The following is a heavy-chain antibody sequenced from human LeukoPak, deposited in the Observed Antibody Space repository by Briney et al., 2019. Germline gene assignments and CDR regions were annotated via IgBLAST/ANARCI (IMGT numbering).Heavy chain of an antibody. CDR3: ARGRKYTSGYRVTELGSGYSDY. V-gene: IGHV4-59*02. Sequence: SETLSLTCTVSGGSVSNYYWSWIRQSPGKGLEWIGYIYYTETSYNPSLKSRVTISADTSKNQFSLKLSSVTAADTAVYYCARGRKYTSGYRVTELGSGYSDYWGQGTLVTVSS. J-gene: IGHJ4*02. D-gene: IGHD5-18*01. CDR1: GGSVSNYY. CDR2: IYYTET.